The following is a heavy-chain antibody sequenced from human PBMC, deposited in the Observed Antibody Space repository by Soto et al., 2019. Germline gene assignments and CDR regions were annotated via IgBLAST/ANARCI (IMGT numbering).Heavy chain of an antibody. J-gene: IGHJ4*02. CDR1: GYTYGTYW. D-gene: IGHD2-15*01. CDR2: IYPGDSAT. CDR3: AKRGYCCGYSYFDY. V-gene: IGHV5-51*01. Sequence: GESLKVSCKGSGYTYGTYWIAWVRQMPGKGLEGMGIIYPGDSATRYSPSVQGPVTISEDKSIRTAYLQWSSLKASDPAMYYCAKRGYCCGYSYFDYWRQGTLVTVSS.